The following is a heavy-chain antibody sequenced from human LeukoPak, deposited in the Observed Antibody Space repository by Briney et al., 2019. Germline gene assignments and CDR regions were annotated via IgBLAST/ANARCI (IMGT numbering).Heavy chain of an antibody. CDR1: GFTFSDYY. Sequence: PGGSLRLSCTVSGFTFSDYYMSWVRQAPGKGLEWVSYISSSGSMLHYADSVEGRFTISRDNAKNSLYLQMNSLRAEDTAVYYCAREGVDYDFWSGYSPSGRDYFDYWGQGTLVTVSS. J-gene: IGHJ4*02. D-gene: IGHD3-3*01. CDR3: AREGVDYDFWSGYSPSGRDYFDY. V-gene: IGHV3-11*04. CDR2: ISSSGSML.